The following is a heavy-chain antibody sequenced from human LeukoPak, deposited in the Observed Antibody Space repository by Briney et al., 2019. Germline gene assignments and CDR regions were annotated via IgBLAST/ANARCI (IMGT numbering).Heavy chain of an antibody. CDR1: GGTFSSYA. D-gene: IGHD3-10*01. CDR2: IIPIFGTA. J-gene: IGHJ6*02. Sequence: ASVKVSCKASGGTFSSYAISWVRQAPGQGLEWMGGIIPIFGTANYAQKFQGRVTITADESTGTAYMELSSLRSEDTAVYYCASPHPLWTDYYYYGMDVWGQGTTVTVSS. V-gene: IGHV1-69*13. CDR3: ASPHPLWTDYYYYGMDV.